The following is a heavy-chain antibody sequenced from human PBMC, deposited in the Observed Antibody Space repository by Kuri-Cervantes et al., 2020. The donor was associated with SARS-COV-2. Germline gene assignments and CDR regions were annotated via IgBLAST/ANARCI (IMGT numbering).Heavy chain of an antibody. J-gene: IGHJ3*02. Sequence: GGSLRLSCAASGFTFSSCAMSWVRQAPGKGLEWVSAISGSGGSTYYADSVKGRFTISRDNSKNTLYLQMNSLRAEDTAVYYCAKDKWELLFQPLDAFDIWGQGTMVTVSS. V-gene: IGHV3-23*01. D-gene: IGHD1-26*01. CDR3: AKDKWELLFQPLDAFDI. CDR1: GFTFSSCA. CDR2: ISGSGGST.